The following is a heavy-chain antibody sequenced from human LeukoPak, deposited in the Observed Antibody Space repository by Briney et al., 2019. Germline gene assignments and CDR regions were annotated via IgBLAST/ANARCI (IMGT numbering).Heavy chain of an antibody. CDR1: GFTFSKSW. CDR2: MNSDGSEK. CDR3: AKEAEEGIVVVVAATGYFDY. J-gene: IGHJ4*02. V-gene: IGHV3-7*01. D-gene: IGHD2-15*01. Sequence: PGGSLRLSCAASGFTFSKSWMNWVRQAPGKGLEWVASMNSDGSEKYSEDSVKGRFTISRDNAKSSVYLDMNSLRADDTAVYYCAKEAEEGIVVVVAATGYFDYWGQGTLVTVSS.